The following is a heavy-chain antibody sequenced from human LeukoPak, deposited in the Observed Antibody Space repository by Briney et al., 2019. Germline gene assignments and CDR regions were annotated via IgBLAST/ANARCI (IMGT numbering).Heavy chain of an antibody. Sequence: SGTLSLTCAVSGGSISSSNWWSWVRQPPGKGLEWIGEIYHSGSTNYNPSLKSRVTISVDKSKNQFSLKLSSVTAADTAVYYCARRGLVVIGSEGLDPWGQGTLVTVSS. D-gene: IGHD3-22*01. CDR1: GGSISSSNW. CDR3: ARRGLVVIGSEGLDP. CDR2: IYHSGST. V-gene: IGHV4-4*02. J-gene: IGHJ5*02.